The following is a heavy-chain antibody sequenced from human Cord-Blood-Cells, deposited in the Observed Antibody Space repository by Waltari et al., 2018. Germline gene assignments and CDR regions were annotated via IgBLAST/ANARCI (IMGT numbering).Heavy chain of an antibody. V-gene: IGHV4-39*01. CDR2: IYYSGST. CDR1: GGSISSSSYY. CDR3: ARHVYDFWSGYYFDY. Sequence: QLQLQESGPGLVKPSETLSLTCTVSGGSISSSSYYWGWIRQPPGKGLEWIGSIYYSGSTNYNPSLKSRVTIAVDTSKNQFSLKLSSVIAADTAVYYCARHVYDFWSGYYFDYWGQGTLVTVSS. D-gene: IGHD3-3*01. J-gene: IGHJ4*02.